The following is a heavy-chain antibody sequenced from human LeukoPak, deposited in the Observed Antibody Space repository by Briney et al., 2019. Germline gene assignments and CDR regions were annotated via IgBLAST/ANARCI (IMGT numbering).Heavy chain of an antibody. J-gene: IGHJ6*02. Sequence: GGSLRLSCVASEFTFSSHAMNWVHQAPGKGLEWVSSISGGGESTYYADSVKGRFTVSRDNSKNTLYLQINSLRGEDTAVYYCANADSLRGMDVWGQETTVTVSS. CDR1: EFTFSSHA. CDR3: ANADSLRGMDV. D-gene: IGHD3-22*01. V-gene: IGHV3-23*01. CDR2: ISGGGEST.